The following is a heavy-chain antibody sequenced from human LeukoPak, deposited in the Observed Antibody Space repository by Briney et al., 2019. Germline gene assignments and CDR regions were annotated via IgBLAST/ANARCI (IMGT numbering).Heavy chain of an antibody. D-gene: IGHD3-10*02. CDR3: ARYVRRSGSYFAY. CDR2: INPNSGGT. CDR1: GYTFTGYY. Sequence: ASVKVSCKASGYTFTGYYMHWVRQAPGQGLEWMGWINPNSGGTNYAQKFQGRVTMTRDTSISTAYMELSRLRSDDTAVYYCARYVRRSGSYFAYWGQGTLVTVSS. V-gene: IGHV1-2*02. J-gene: IGHJ4*02.